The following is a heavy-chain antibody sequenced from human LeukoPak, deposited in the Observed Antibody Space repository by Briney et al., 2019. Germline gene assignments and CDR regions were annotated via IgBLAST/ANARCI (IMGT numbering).Heavy chain of an antibody. CDR3: AKAEYYDFWSGDDY. D-gene: IGHD3-3*01. J-gene: IGHJ4*02. Sequence: PGGSLRLSCAASGFTFSSYAMSWVRQAPGKGLEWVSAISGSGGSTYYADSVKGRFTISRDNSKNTLYLQMNSLRAEDTAVYYCAKAEYYDFWSGDDYWGPGTLVTVSS. V-gene: IGHV3-23*01. CDR1: GFTFSSYA. CDR2: ISGSGGST.